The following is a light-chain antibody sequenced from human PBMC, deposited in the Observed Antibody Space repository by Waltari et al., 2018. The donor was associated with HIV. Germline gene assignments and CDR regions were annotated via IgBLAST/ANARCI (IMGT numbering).Light chain of an antibody. CDR1: QSVNSN. CDR2: GTS. V-gene: IGKV3-15*01. CDR3: HHYNNWRET. Sequence: EILMTQSPATLSVSPGERATLSCRASQSVNSNLAWYQQKPGQTPRLLSYGTSTRATDIPARFSCSGSGTEFTLTISSLQSEDFAVYYCHHYNNWRETFGQGTKVEIK. J-gene: IGKJ1*01.